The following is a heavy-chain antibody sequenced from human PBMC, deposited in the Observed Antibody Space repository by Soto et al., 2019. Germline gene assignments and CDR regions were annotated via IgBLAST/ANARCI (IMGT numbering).Heavy chain of an antibody. CDR1: GGTFSSYA. Sequence: SVKVSCKASGGTFSSYAISWVRQAPGQGLEWMGGIIPIFGTANYAQKFQGRVTITADESTSTAYMELSSPRSEDTAVYYCARRVTIFATPGWFDPWGQGTLVTVSS. CDR3: ARRVTIFATPGWFDP. D-gene: IGHD3-3*01. CDR2: IIPIFGTA. J-gene: IGHJ5*02. V-gene: IGHV1-69*13.